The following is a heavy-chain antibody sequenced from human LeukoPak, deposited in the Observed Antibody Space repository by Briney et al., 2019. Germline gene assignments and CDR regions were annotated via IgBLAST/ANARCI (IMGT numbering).Heavy chain of an antibody. CDR2: ISDTGNT. J-gene: IGHJ4*02. D-gene: IGHD2-15*01. V-gene: IGHV3-23*01. CDR3: AKAPVTTCRGAFCYPFDY. CDR1: GFTFSSYS. Sequence: GRSLRLSCAASGFTFSSYSMNWVRQAPGKGLEWVSAISDTGNTYHADSVKGRFTISRDSSKNTLFLQMNRLRPEDAAVYYCAKAPVTTCRGAFCYPFDYWGLGTLVTVSS.